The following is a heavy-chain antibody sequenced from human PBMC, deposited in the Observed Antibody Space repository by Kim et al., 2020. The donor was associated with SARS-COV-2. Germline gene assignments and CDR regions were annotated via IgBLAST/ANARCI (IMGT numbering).Heavy chain of an antibody. CDR2: VSPGGDP. CDR3: AKLGDDMRLIVDR. V-gene: IGHV3-23*01. D-gene: IGHD2-21*01. Sequence: GGSLRLSCATSGFTFVKFAMAWVRQAPGKGPEWVSGVSPGGDPYYADSVKGRFTISRDSTKNMIYLQISSLRVEDSAVYYCAKLGDDMRLIVDRWGQGTL. J-gene: IGHJ5*02. CDR1: GFTFVKFA.